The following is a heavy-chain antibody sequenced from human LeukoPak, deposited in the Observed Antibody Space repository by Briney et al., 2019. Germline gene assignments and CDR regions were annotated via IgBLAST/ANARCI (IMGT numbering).Heavy chain of an antibody. V-gene: IGHV1-24*01. D-gene: IGHD5-12*01. CDR3: ASTLGAYSGYDKGAPDFDY. Sequence: ASVKVSCKVSGYTLTDLSMHWVRQAPGKGLEWMGGFDPEDGETIYAQKFQGRVTMTEDTSTDTAYMELSSLRSEDTAVYYCASTLGAYSGYDKGAPDFDYWGQGTLVTVSS. CDR1: GYTLTDLS. CDR2: FDPEDGET. J-gene: IGHJ4*02.